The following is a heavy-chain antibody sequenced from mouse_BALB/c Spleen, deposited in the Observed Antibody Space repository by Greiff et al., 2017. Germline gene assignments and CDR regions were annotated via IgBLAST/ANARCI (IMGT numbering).Heavy chain of an antibody. CDR1: GFNIKDTY. Sequence: VQLQQSGAELVKPGASVKLSCTASGFNIKDTYMHWVKQRPEQGLEWIGRIDPANGNTKYDPKFQGKATITADTSSNTAYLQLSSLTSEDTAVYYCARSSYYGSSVDYWGQGTTRTVSS. CDR3: ARSSYYGSSVDY. D-gene: IGHD1-1*01. CDR2: IDPANGNT. J-gene: IGHJ2*01. V-gene: IGHV14-3*02.